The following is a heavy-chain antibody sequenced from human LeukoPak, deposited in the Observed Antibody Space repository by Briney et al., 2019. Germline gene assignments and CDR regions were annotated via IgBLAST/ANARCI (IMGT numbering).Heavy chain of an antibody. D-gene: IGHD4-11*01. V-gene: IGHV1-8*03. Sequence: ASVKVSCKASGYTFTAYDINWVRQATGQGLEWLGWMNPNSGKTGCAQKFQGRLTITWNTSINTVYMELGSLRSEDTAVYYCARIDYSNAFDIWGRGTMVTVSS. CDR3: ARIDYSNAFDI. CDR2: MNPNSGKT. J-gene: IGHJ3*02. CDR1: GYTFTAYD.